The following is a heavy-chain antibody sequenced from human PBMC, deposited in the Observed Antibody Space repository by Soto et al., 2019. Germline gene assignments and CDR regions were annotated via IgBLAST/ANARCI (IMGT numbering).Heavy chain of an antibody. V-gene: IGHV4-4*02. CDR3: ARDRLRCTKGECYNHYGMDV. CDR1: GGSISSSNW. Sequence: SETLSLTCAVSGGSISSSNWWSWVRQPPGKGLEWIGEIYHSGSTNYNPSLKSRVTISVDTSKNQFSLKLSSVTAADTAVYYCARDRLRCTKGECYNHYGMDVWSQGTTVTVSS. J-gene: IGHJ6*02. CDR2: IYHSGST. D-gene: IGHD2-8*01.